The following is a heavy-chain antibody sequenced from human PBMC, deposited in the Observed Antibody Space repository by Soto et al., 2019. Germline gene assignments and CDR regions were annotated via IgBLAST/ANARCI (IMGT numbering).Heavy chain of an antibody. D-gene: IGHD3-10*01. CDR2: IKSKTDGGTT. CDR1: GFTFSNAW. Sequence: GGSLRLSCAASGFTFSNAWMSWFRQAPGKGLEWVGRIKSKTDGGTTDYAAPVKGRFTISRDDSKNTLYLQMNSLKTEDTAVYYCTTDHITMVRGVTYYYYYGMDVWGQGTTVTVSS. CDR3: TTDHITMVRGVTYYYYYGMDV. V-gene: IGHV3-15*01. J-gene: IGHJ6*02.